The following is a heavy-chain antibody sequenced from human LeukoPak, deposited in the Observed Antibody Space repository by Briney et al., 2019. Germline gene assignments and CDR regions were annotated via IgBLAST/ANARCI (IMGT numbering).Heavy chain of an antibody. CDR2: IIPIFGTA. J-gene: IGHJ4*02. CDR3: ARDTSWVPNPKGFDY. CDR1: GGTFSSYA. D-gene: IGHD3-16*01. V-gene: IGHV1-69*13. Sequence: GASVKVSCKASGGTFSSYAISWVRQAPGQGLEWMGGIIPIFGTANYAQKFQGRVTITADESTSTAYMELRSLRSDDTAVYYCARDTSWVPNPKGFDYWGQGTLVTVSS.